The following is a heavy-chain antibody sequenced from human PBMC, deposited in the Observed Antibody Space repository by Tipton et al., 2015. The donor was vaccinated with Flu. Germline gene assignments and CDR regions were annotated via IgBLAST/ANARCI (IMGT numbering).Heavy chain of an antibody. V-gene: IGHV4-59*08. CDR2: IYYSGST. CDR1: GGSISSYY. CDR3: ARPKIAVAGTGGWYFDL. Sequence: TLSLTCTVSGGSISSYYWSWIRQPPGKGLEWIGYIYYSGSTNYNPSLKSRVTISVDTSKNQFSLKLSSVTAADTAVYYCARPKIAVAGTGGWYFDLWGRGTLVTVSS. J-gene: IGHJ2*01. D-gene: IGHD6-19*01.